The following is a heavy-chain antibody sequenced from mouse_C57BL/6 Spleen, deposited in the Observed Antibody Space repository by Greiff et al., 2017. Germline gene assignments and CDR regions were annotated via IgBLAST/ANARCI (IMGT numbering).Heavy chain of an antibody. Sequence: VQLQQSGAELVKPGASVKLSCTASGFNIKDYYMHWVKQRTEQGLEWIGRIDPEAGETKYAPKFQGKATITADTSSNTAYLQRSSLTSEDTAVYYCARGYYGSSPFAYWGQGTLVTVSA. J-gene: IGHJ3*01. CDR2: IDPEAGET. V-gene: IGHV14-2*01. CDR1: GFNIKDYY. CDR3: ARGYYGSSPFAY. D-gene: IGHD1-1*01.